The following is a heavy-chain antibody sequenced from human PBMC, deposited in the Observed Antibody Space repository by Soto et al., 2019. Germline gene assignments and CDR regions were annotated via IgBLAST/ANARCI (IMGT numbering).Heavy chain of an antibody. CDR1: GFTFSGSA. Sequence: EVQLVESGGGLVQPGGSLKLSCAGSGFTFSGSAMHWVRQASGKGLEWVGRIRSKPNNYATAYAASVKGRFTISRDDSKNTLYLQMNSLRAEDTAVYYCAKDPHIVVVTACWFDPWGQGTLVTVSS. V-gene: IGHV3-73*02. CDR3: AKDPHIVVVTACWFDP. D-gene: IGHD2-21*02. CDR2: IRSKPNNYAT. J-gene: IGHJ5*02.